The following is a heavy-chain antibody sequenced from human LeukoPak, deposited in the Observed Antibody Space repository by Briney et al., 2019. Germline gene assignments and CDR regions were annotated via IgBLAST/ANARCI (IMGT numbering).Heavy chain of an antibody. CDR1: GYAFISYS. D-gene: IGHD6-13*01. J-gene: IGHJ4*02. CDR2: ISGYNGNT. V-gene: IGHV1-18*01. CDR3: AREGITVGGTPFLDY. Sequence: ASVKVCCKASGYAFISYSITWVRQAPGQGLEWMGWISGYNGNTYNAQNLQGRLTMTTDTPTRTAYMELRSLRSDDTAVYFCAREGITVGGTPFLDYWGQGTLVTVSS.